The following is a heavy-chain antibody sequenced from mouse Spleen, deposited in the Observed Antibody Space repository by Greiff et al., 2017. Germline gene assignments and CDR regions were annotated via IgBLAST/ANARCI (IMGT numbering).Heavy chain of an antibody. V-gene: IGHV1-4*01. CDR2: INPSSGYT. CDR3: ANYGSSYYAMDY. D-gene: IGHD1-1*01. CDR1: GYTFTSYT. J-gene: IGHJ4*01. Sequence: VQLQQSGAELARPGASVKMSCKASGYTFTSYTMHWVKQRPGQGLEWIGYINPSSGYTKYNQKFKDKATLTADKSSSTAYMQLSSLTSEDSAVYYCANYGSSYYAMDYWGQGTSVTVSS.